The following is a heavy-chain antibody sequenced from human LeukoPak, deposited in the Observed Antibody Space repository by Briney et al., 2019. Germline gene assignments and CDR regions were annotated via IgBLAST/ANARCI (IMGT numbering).Heavy chain of an antibody. Sequence: GGSLRLSCAASGFTFSSYAMSWVRQAPGKGLEWVSAISGSGGSTYYADSVKGRFTISRDNSKNTLYLQMNSLRAEDTAVYYCAKGGRGFGELVYYYYGMDVWGKGTTVTVYS. CDR3: AKGGRGFGELVYYYYGMDV. J-gene: IGHJ6*04. D-gene: IGHD3-10*01. CDR1: GFTFSSYA. V-gene: IGHV3-23*01. CDR2: ISGSGGST.